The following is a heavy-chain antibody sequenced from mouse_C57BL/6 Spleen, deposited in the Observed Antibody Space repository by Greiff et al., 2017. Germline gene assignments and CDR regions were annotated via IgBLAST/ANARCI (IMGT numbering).Heavy chain of an antibody. CDR3: ARGRVTTGPYFDY. CDR1: GYTFTSYW. J-gene: IGHJ2*01. V-gene: IGHV1-50*01. D-gene: IGHD2-2*01. Sequence: QVQLQQSGAELVKPGASVKLSCKASGYTFTSYWMQWVKQRPGQGLEWIGEIDPSDSYTNYNQKFKGKATLTVDTSSSTAYMQLSSLTSEDSAVYYCARGRVTTGPYFDYWGQGTTLTVSS. CDR2: IDPSDSYT.